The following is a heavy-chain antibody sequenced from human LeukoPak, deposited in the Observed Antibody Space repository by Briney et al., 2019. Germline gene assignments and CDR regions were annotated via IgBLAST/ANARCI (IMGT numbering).Heavy chain of an antibody. CDR2: ISATGGGT. V-gene: IGHV3-23*01. D-gene: IGHD6-19*01. J-gene: IGHJ4*02. CDR1: GFTFSSYA. Sequence: GGSLRLSCAASGFTFSSYAMTWVRQAPGKGLEGVSGISATGGGTYSADSVQGRFTISRDNSKNTLYLQMNSLRAEDTAVYYCAKEHSSGWYVIFDSWGQGTLVTVSS. CDR3: AKEHSSGWYVIFDS.